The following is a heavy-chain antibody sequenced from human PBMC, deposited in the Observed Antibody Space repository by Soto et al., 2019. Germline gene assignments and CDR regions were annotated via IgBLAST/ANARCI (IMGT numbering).Heavy chain of an antibody. V-gene: IGHV1-2*02. Sequence: GASLKVSCKASGYTFTGYYVNWARHAPGQGLEWMGWINPDNGVPNYAQKFQGRVTLSRDTSINTAYMELSRLTSDDTAMYYCARTDYLLSTITYYFEYWGQGTLGPVSS. CDR1: GYTFTGYY. CDR2: INPDNGVP. D-gene: IGHD3-16*01. J-gene: IGHJ4*02. CDR3: ARTDYLLSTITYYFEY.